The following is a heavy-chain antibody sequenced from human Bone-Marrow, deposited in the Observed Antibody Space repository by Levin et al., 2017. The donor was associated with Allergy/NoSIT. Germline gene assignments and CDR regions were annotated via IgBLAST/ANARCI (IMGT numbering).Heavy chain of an antibody. CDR3: VRERRYGGFGRYYYYMDV. D-gene: IGHD1-26*01. Sequence: PSETLSLTCTVSGGSINGYYWMWLRQTPGKGLEWIGLIYYTGSTNYNPSLRSRVTISVDTSKNQFSLNLNSVTAADTAVYYCVRERRYGGFGRYYYYMDVWGEGITVTVSS. CDR2: IYYTGST. V-gene: IGHV4-59*01. CDR1: GGSINGYY. J-gene: IGHJ6*03.